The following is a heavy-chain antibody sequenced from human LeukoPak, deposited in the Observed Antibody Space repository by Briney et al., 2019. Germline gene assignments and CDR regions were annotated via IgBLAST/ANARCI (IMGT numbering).Heavy chain of an antibody. J-gene: IGHJ4*02. D-gene: IGHD5-18*01. CDR1: GGSISSGGYY. Sequence: SETLSLTCTVSGGSISSGGYYWSWIRQHPGRGLEWVGYIYYSGSTYYNPSLKSRVTISVDTSKNQFSLKLSSVTAADTGVYYCARVWKDTAMIHFDYWGQGTLVTVSS. V-gene: IGHV4-31*03. CDR2: IYYSGST. CDR3: ARVWKDTAMIHFDY.